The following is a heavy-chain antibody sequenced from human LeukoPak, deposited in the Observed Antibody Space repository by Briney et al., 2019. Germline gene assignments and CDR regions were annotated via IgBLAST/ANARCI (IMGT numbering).Heavy chain of an antibody. CDR3: ARGVYYGGNSPTTFDY. CDR2: VFFTGTT. V-gene: IGHV4-59*01. Sequence: PSETLSLTCTVSGGSTTSDYWTWIRQPPGKGLEWIGYVFFTGTTNYNPSLKSRVAISVDTSNNQFSLHLSSVTAADTALYYCARGVYYGGNSPTTFDYWGQGTLVTVSS. J-gene: IGHJ4*02. D-gene: IGHD4-23*01. CDR1: GGSTTSDY.